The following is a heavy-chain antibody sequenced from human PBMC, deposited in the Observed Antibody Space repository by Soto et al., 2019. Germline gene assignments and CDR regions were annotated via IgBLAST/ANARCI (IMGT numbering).Heavy chain of an antibody. Sequence: PGGSLRLSCAASGFTFSNFWIHWVRQAPGKGLVWVSRINSDGSSTTYADSVKGRFTISRDSARNTLYLQMNSLRVEDTAVYYCTRAAWDCSSASCLINHWGQGTLVTVSS. CDR3: TRAAWDCSSASCLINH. V-gene: IGHV3-74*03. CDR1: GFTFSNFW. D-gene: IGHD2-2*01. J-gene: IGHJ4*02. CDR2: INSDGSST.